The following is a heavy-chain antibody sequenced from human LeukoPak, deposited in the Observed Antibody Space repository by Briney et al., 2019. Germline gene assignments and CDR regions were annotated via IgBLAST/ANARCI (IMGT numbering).Heavy chain of an antibody. V-gene: IGHV3-30*03. CDR3: ARGISGSYHPDAFDI. D-gene: IGHD1-26*01. CDR1: VLTFSSFD. CDR2: ISYGGSNK. J-gene: IGHJ3*02. Sequence: GGSLSLSCALSVLTFSSFDMQCVRQAPGEGVEWVAVISYGGSNKYYAHSVRRRFPLSRDNSKNTLYLQMNSLRAEDTAVYYCARGISGSYHPDAFDIGGQGTMVTVSS.